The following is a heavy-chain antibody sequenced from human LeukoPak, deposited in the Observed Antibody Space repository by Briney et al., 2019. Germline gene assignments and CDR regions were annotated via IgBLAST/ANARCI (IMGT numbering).Heavy chain of an antibody. CDR1: GFTFSSYE. D-gene: IGHD2-8*01. V-gene: IGHV3-48*03. CDR3: ARGTNADY. Sequence: GGSLRLSCTASGFTFSSYEMNWVRQAPGKGLEWVSYISGSGTAISYADSVKGRFTISRDNAKNSLFLQMNSLRAKDTAVYYCARGTNADYWGQGTLVTVSS. J-gene: IGHJ4*02. CDR2: ISGSGTAI.